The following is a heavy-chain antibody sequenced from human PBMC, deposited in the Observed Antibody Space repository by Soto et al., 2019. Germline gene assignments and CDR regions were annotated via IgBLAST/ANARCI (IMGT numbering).Heavy chain of an antibody. CDR3: AREKTAWPLAYGLEV. CDR2: ISTRSDV. Sequence: VGSLRLSCTASEFSLSTYSMNWVRQAPGKGLEWVSSISTRSDVYYADSVKGRFTIARDNAKNSLSLQMNSLSAEDTGVYYCAREKTAWPLAYGLEVWGQGTTVNVSS. J-gene: IGHJ6*02. D-gene: IGHD2-21*02. CDR1: EFSLSTYS. V-gene: IGHV3-21*03.